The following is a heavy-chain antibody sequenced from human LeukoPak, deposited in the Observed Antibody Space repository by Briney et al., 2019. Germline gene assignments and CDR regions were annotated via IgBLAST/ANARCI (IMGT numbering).Heavy chain of an antibody. Sequence: ASVKVSCKVSGYTLTELSMHWVRQAPGKGLEWMGGFDPEDGETIYAQKFQGRVTMTEDTSTDTAYMELSSLRSEDTAVYYCATYYDSSDYTDAFDIWGQGTMVTVSS. CDR2: FDPEDGET. CDR1: GYTLTELS. V-gene: IGHV1-24*01. CDR3: ATYYDSSDYTDAFDI. D-gene: IGHD3-22*01. J-gene: IGHJ3*02.